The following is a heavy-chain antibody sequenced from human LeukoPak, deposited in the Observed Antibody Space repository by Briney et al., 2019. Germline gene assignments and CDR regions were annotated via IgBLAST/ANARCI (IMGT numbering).Heavy chain of an antibody. CDR3: ASLRVCSGGSCYAEGHSYYYYGMDV. CDR2: MNPNSGNT. CDR1: GYTFTSYD. Sequence: ASVKVSCKASGYTFTSYDINWVRQATGQGLEWMGWMNPNSGNTGYAQKFQGRVTMTRNTSISTAYMELSSLRSEDTAVYYCASLRVCSGGSCYAEGHSYYYYGMDVWGQGTTVTVSS. V-gene: IGHV1-8*01. D-gene: IGHD2-15*01. J-gene: IGHJ6*02.